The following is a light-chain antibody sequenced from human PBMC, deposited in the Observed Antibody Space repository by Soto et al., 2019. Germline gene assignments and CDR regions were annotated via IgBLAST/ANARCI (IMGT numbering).Light chain of an antibody. V-gene: IGLV2-8*01. CDR1: SGDVGGYNY. CDR3: SSYAGGNNYV. CDR2: EVS. Sequence: QSALTQPPSASGSPGQSVTISCTGTSGDVGGYNYVSWYQQHPGKAPKLMIYEVSQWPSGVPDRFSGSKSGNTASLTVSGLQAEDEADYYCSSYAGGNNYVFGTGTKVTVL. J-gene: IGLJ1*01.